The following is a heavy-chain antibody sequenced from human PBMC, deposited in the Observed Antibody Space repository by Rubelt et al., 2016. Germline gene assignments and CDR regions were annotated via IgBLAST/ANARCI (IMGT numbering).Heavy chain of an antibody. V-gene: IGHV4-38-2*02. J-gene: IGHJ5*02. D-gene: IGHD2-2*02. CDR1: GYSISSGYY. Sequence: QVQLQESGPGLVKPSETLSLTCTVSGYSISSGYYWGWIRQPPGKGLEWIGSIYHSGSTYYNPSLKSRVTMSVDTSKNQFPLGLSSVTGADTAVYYGAGGGYCSSTSCYSWFDPGGQGTLVTVSS. CDR3: AGGGYCSSTSCYSWFDP. CDR2: IYHSGST.